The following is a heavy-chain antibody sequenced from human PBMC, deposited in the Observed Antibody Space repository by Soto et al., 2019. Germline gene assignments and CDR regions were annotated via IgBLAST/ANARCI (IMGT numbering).Heavy chain of an antibody. CDR3: ARVGIAARPLDY. D-gene: IGHD6-6*01. V-gene: IGHV4-34*01. CDR2: INHSGST. J-gene: IGHJ4*02. Sequence: QVQLQQWGAVLLKPSETLSLTCAVYGGSFSGYYWSWIRQPPGKGLEWIGEINHSGSTNYNPSLKSRVTISVDTSKNQFSLKLSSVTAADTAVYYCARVGIAARPLDYWGQGTLVTVSS. CDR1: GGSFSGYY.